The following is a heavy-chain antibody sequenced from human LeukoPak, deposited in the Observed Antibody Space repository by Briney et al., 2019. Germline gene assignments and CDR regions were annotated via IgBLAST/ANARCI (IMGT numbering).Heavy chain of an antibody. CDR1: GFTFSGYA. CDR3: ARGYCSGGSCQPHY. D-gene: IGHD2-15*01. CDR2: ISGSGGST. V-gene: IGHV3-23*01. Sequence: PGGSLRLSCAASGFTFSGYAMSWVRQAPGKGLEWVSAISGSGGSTYYADSVKGRFTISRDNSKNTLYLQMNSLRAEDTAVYYCARGYCSGGSCQPHYWGQGTLVTVSS. J-gene: IGHJ4*02.